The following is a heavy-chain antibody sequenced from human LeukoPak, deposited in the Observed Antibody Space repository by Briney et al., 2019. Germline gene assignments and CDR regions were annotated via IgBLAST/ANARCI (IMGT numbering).Heavy chain of an antibody. V-gene: IGHV1-58*01. CDR3: AAGYCSGGSCYPYYYYGMDV. J-gene: IGHJ6*02. CDR1: GFTFTSSA. CDR2: IVVGSGNT. Sequence: SVKVSCKASGFTFTSSAVQWVRQARGQRLEWIGWIVVGSGNTNYAQKLQERVTITRDMSTSTAYMELSSLRSEDTAVYYCAAGYCSGGSCYPYYYYGMDVWGQGTMVTVSS. D-gene: IGHD2-15*01.